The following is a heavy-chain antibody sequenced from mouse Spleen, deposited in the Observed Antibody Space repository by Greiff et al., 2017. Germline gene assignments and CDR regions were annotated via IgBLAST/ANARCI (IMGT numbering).Heavy chain of an antibody. CDR1: GFSLTSYG. D-gene: IGHD2-3*01. CDR2: IWSGGST. V-gene: IGHV2-2*01. J-gene: IGHJ2*01. Sequence: VKLQESGPGLVQPSQSLSITCTVSGFSLTSYGVHWVRQSPGKGLEWLGVIWSGGSTDYNAAFISRLSISKDNSKSQVFFKMNSLQADDTAIYYCARGWLLLYFDYWGQGTTLTVSS. CDR3: ARGWLLLYFDY.